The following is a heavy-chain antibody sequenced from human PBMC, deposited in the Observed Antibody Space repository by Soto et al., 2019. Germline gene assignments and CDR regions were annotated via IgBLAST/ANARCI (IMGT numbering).Heavy chain of an antibody. CDR2: IGSSGIST. D-gene: IGHD3-3*01. J-gene: IGHJ5*02. Sequence: GGSVRLSCAASGFTFSNYAMSCVRHAPGKGLEWVSAIGSSGISTYYADYVKGRFTISIDNSKNTLYLQMNRLRGEDTAKYFCVIDLLEYEFWSGYSNWFEPRGEGTLITVCS. CDR3: VIDLLEYEFWSGYSNWFEP. V-gene: IGHV3-23*01. CDR1: GFTFSNYA.